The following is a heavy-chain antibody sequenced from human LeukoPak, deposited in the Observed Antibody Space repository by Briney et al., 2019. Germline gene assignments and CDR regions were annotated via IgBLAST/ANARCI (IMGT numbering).Heavy chain of an antibody. V-gene: IGHV1-69*05. CDR2: IIPIFGTA. J-gene: IGHJ6*03. CDR3: ARGAVSSSEYYYMDV. CDR1: GGTFSSYA. Sequence: ASVKVSCKASGGTFSSYAISWVRQAPGQGLEWIGGIIPIFGTANYARKFQGRVTITTDESTSTAYMELSSLRSEDTAVYYCARGAVSSSEYYYMDVWGKGTTVTVSS. D-gene: IGHD6-6*01.